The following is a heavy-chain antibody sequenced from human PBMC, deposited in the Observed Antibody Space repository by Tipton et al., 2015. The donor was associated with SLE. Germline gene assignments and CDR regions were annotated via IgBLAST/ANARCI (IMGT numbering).Heavy chain of an antibody. J-gene: IGHJ4*02. CDR1: GYPISSSNW. CDR2: IYYSGSI. D-gene: IGHD6-25*01. Sequence: TLSLTCVVSGYPISSSNWWGWIRQPPGKGLEWIGYIYYSGSIYYNPSLKSRVTMSVDTSKNKFSLKLSSVTAVVTAVYYCARKFSSGGYFDYWGQGTLVTVSS. V-gene: IGHV4-28*02. CDR3: ARKFSSGGYFDY.